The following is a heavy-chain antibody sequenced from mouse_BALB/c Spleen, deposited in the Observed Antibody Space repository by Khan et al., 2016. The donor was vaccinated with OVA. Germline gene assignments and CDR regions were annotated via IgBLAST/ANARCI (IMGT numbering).Heavy chain of an antibody. CDR3: TREGNYAHWYFDV. V-gene: IGHV5-6-4*01. D-gene: IGHD2-1*01. CDR2: INSGSTYT. J-gene: IGHJ1*01. Sequence: EVELVESGGGLVRPGGSLKLSCAASGFSFTTYTMSWVRQTPEKRLEWVATINSGSTYTYYPDSVKGRFTISRDNAKNTLYLQMSRLKSEDTAMYYCTREGNYAHWYFDVWGAGTTVTVSS. CDR1: GFSFTTYT.